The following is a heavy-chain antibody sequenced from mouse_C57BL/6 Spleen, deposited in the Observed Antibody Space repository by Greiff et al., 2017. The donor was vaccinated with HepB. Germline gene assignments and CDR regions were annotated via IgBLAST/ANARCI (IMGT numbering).Heavy chain of an antibody. V-gene: IGHV1-64*01. D-gene: IGHD1-1*01. J-gene: IGHJ3*01. CDR2: IHPNSGST. CDR1: GYTFTSYW. CDR3: ARQRLLRLFAY. Sequence: QVQLQQPGAELVKPGASVKLSCKASGYTFTSYWMHWVKQRPGQGLEWIGMIHPNSGSTNYNEKFKSKATLTVDKSSSTAYMQLSSLTSEDSAVYYCARQRLLRLFAYWGQGTLVTVSA.